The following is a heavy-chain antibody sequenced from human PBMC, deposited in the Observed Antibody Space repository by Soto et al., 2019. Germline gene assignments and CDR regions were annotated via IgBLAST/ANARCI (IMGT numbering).Heavy chain of an antibody. Sequence: TLSLTCTVSCGSISSGGYYWSLIRQHPGKGLEWIGYIYYSGSTYYNPSLKSRVTISVDTSKNQFSLKLSSVTAADTAVYYCAADPRLLNWFDPWGQGTLVTVSS. V-gene: IGHV4-31*03. CDR2: IYYSGST. D-gene: IGHD4-17*01. J-gene: IGHJ5*02. CDR3: AADPRLLNWFDP. CDR1: CGSISSGGYY.